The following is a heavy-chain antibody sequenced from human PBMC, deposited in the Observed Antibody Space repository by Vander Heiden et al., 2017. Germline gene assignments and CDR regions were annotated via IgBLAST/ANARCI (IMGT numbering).Heavy chain of an antibody. J-gene: IGHJ6*02. D-gene: IGHD3-16*01. CDR3: ASGAYYYYGMDV. CDR1: GCPFSSYA. Sequence: QVQLVESGGGVVQPGRSLRLSCAASGCPFSSYAMHWVRQAPGKGLEWVAVISYDGSNKYYADSVKGRFTISRDNSKNTLYLQMNSLRAEDTAVYYCASGAYYYYGMDVWGQGTTVTVSS. V-gene: IGHV3-30*04. CDR2: ISYDGSNK.